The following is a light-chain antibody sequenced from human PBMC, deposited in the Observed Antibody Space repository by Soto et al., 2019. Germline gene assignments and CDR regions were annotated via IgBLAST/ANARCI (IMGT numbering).Light chain of an antibody. CDR3: QQYNNWWT. J-gene: IGKJ1*01. CDR1: QSVGSK. CDR2: GAS. Sequence: ESVLTQSPGTLSVSPGERATLSCRASQSVGSKLAWYQQKPGQAPRLLIYGASNRATGIPVRFSGSGSGTEFTLTISSLQSEDFAVYYCQQYNNWWTFGQGTKV. V-gene: IGKV3-15*01.